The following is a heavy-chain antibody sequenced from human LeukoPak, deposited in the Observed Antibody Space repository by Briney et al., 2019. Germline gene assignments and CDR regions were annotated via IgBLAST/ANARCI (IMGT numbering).Heavy chain of an antibody. CDR1: GGSISYYY. Sequence: SETLSLTCTVSGGSISYYYWSWIRQSPGKGLEWIGYIYYSGTTNYNPSLKSRVTISVDTSKNQFSLQLRSVTAADTAVYYCAREDPQTTVPEGMDVRGQGTTVTVSS. D-gene: IGHD4-17*01. CDR2: IYYSGTT. V-gene: IGHV4-59*01. CDR3: AREDPQTTVPEGMDV. J-gene: IGHJ6*02.